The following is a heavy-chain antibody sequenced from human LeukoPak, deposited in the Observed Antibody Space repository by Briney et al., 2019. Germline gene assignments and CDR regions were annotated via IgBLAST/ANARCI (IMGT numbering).Heavy chain of an antibody. CDR2: IYPGDSDT. CDR1: GSIFTSYW. J-gene: IGHJ6*02. V-gene: IGHV5-51*01. D-gene: IGHD6-19*01. CDR3: ARQGQWLVGYYYYGMDV. Sequence: GESLKISCKGSGSIFTSYWIGWVRQLPGKGLEWMGIIYPGDSDTRYSPSFQGQVTISADKSISTAYLQWSSLKASDTAMYYCARQGQWLVGYYYYGMDVWGQGTTVTVSS.